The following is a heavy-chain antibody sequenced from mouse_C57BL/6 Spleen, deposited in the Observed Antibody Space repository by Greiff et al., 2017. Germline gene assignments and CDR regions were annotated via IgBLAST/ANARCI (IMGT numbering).Heavy chain of an antibody. J-gene: IGHJ4*01. CDR1: GYTFTDYA. CDR3: AKGGCDDFAMDY. V-gene: IGHV1-67*01. Sequence: VQLQQSGPELVRPGVSVKISCKGSGYTFTDYAMHWVKQSHAKSLEWIGVISTYSGDASYNQTFKDKATMTVDKTSSTAYMELARLTSEVSAGYYCAKGGCDDFAMDYWGQGTSVTVSS. CDR2: ISTYSGDA. D-gene: IGHD3-3*01.